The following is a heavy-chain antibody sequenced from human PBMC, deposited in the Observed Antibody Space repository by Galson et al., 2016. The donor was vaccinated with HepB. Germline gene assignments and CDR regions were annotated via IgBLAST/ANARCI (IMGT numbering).Heavy chain of an antibody. CDR1: GGSISTYY. V-gene: IGHV4-59*01. CDR2: IFYSGST. Sequence: ETLSLTCTVSGGSISTYYWTWIRQPPGKGLEWIGYIFYSGSTHYNSSLKSRVTISLNKSKNQFSLTLNFVTAADTAVYYCARDGDDSTRQGTFDLWGQGRTVTVSS. D-gene: IGHD3-16*01. J-gene: IGHJ3*01. CDR3: ARDGDDSTRQGTFDL.